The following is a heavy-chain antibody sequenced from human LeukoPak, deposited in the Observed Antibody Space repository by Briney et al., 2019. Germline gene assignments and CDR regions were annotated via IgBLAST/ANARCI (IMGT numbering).Heavy chain of an antibody. CDR1: GGSISSYY. CDR3: ARVRYYYDSSGYYPPYWYFDL. CDR2: IYYSGST. D-gene: IGHD3-22*01. Sequence: PSETLSLTSTVSGGSISSYYWSWIRQPPGKGLEWIGYIYYSGSTNYNPSLKSRVTISVDTSKNQFSLKLSSVTAADTAVYYCARVRYYYDSSGYYPPYWYFDLWGRGTLVTVSS. J-gene: IGHJ2*01. V-gene: IGHV4-59*01.